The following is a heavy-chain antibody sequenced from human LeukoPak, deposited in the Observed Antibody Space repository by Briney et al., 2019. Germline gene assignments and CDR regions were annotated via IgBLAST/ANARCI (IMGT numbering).Heavy chain of an antibody. CDR1: GGSFSGYY. D-gene: IGHD4-11*01. Sequence: SETLSLTCAVYGGSFSGYYWNWIRQPPGKGLEWIGEINHSGSTSYNPSLKSRVTISVDTSKNQFSLKLSSVTAADTAVYYCARGRVGNYHFDYWGQGTLVTVSS. J-gene: IGHJ4*02. CDR2: INHSGST. V-gene: IGHV4-34*01. CDR3: ARGRVGNYHFDY.